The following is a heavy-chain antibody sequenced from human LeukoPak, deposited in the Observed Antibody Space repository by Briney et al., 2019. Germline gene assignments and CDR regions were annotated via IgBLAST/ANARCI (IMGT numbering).Heavy chain of an antibody. J-gene: IGHJ4*02. CDR2: IKQDGSEK. V-gene: IGHV3-7*01. CDR3: ARDQPYDTAMVLGGFDY. Sequence: GGSLRLSCAASGFTFSSYWMSWVRQAPGKGLEWVANIKQDGSEKYYVDSVKGRFTISRDNAKNSLYLQMNSLRAEDTAVYYCARDQPYDTAMVLGGFDYWGQGTLVTVSS. D-gene: IGHD5-18*01. CDR1: GFTFSSYW.